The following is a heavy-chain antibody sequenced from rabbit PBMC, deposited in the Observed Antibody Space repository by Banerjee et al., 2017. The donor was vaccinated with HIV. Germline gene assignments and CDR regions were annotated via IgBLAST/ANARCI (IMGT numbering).Heavy chain of an antibody. V-gene: IGHV1S40*01. D-gene: IGHD6-1*01. CDR2: IDIGT. Sequence: QSLEESGGDLVQPEGSLALTCKASGFTISSGYDMCWVRQAPGKGLEWIACIDIGTYYATWAKGRFTISKTSSTTVTLQMTSLTAADTATYFCARRDFADYGWPTLGLWGPGTPSPS. CDR3: ARRDFADYGWPTLGL. J-gene: IGHJ4*01. CDR1: GFTISSGYD.